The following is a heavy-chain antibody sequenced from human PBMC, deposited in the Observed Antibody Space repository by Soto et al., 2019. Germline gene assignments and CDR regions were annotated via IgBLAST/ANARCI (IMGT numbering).Heavy chain of an antibody. CDR1: GFVFSTYG. J-gene: IGHJ4*02. CDR2: IWYDGSNK. V-gene: IGHV3-33*01. Sequence: QVQLVESGGGVVQSGRSLRLSCATSGFVFSTYGMHWVRQAPGKGLEWVAFIWYDGSNKCYVDSVKGRFTISRDNSKNTLDLQMSSLRVEDTAVYYCARAPGDYIDSWGQGTLVTVSS. D-gene: IGHD3-10*01. CDR3: ARAPGDYIDS.